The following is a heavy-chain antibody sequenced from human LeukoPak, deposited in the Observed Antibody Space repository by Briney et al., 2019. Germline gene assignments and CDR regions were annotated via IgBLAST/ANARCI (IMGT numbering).Heavy chain of an antibody. CDR3: ARDINPLDYYDSSGYPEWGY. V-gene: IGHV7-4-1*02. D-gene: IGHD3-22*01. CDR2: INTNTGNP. Sequence: ASVKVSCKASGYTFTSYAMNWVRQAPGQGLEWMGWINTNTGNPTYAQGFTGRFVFSLDTSVSTAYLQISSLKAEDTAVYYCARDINPLDYYDSSGYPEWGYWGQGTLVTVSS. J-gene: IGHJ4*02. CDR1: GYTFTSYA.